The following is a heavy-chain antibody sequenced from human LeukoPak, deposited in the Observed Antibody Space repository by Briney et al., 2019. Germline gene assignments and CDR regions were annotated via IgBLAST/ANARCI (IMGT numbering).Heavy chain of an antibody. Sequence: PGGSLRLSCAASGFTFSSHWMSWVRQAPGKGLEWVANINQGGNDRNYVDSVKGRFTISRDNAQNSLYLQMDSLRVEDTAMYYCARVKGRPKQPLVDYWGQGTLVTVSS. CDR3: ARVKGRPKQPLVDY. J-gene: IGHJ4*02. V-gene: IGHV3-7*01. D-gene: IGHD1-26*01. CDR2: INQGGNDR. CDR1: GFTFSSHW.